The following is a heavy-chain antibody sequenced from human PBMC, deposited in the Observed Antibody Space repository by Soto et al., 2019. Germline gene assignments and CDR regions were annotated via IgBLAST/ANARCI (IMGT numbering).Heavy chain of an antibody. CDR3: ARGSPADFDY. CDR1: GYSFTTYW. V-gene: IGHV5-10-1*01. J-gene: IGHJ4*02. Sequence: GESLKISCQASGYSFTTYWISWVRQMPGKGLECMGRIDPTDSYTDYGPSFEGHVTMSVDRSINTAYLEWCSLKASDTAVYYCARGSPADFDYWGQGTLVTVSS. CDR2: IDPTDSYT. D-gene: IGHD3-10*01.